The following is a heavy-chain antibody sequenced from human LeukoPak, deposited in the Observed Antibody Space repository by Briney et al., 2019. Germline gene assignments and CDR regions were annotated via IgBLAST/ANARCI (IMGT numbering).Heavy chain of an antibody. V-gene: IGHV5-51*01. CDR2: IYPGDSDT. J-gene: IGHJ4*02. CDR3: ARTYCGGDCYYNSFDY. CDR1: GYSFTTYW. D-gene: IGHD2-21*02. Sequence: PGESLKISCNGSGYSFTTYWIVCVRQMPAKGLEWMGFIYPGDSDTRYTPSFQGQVTISADKSISTAYLQWSSLKASDTAMYYCARTYCGGDCYYNSFDYWGQGTLVTVSS.